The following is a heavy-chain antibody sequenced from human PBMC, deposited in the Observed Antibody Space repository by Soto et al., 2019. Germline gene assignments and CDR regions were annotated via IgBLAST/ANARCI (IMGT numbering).Heavy chain of an antibody. CDR2: IIPILGIA. J-gene: IGHJ4*02. D-gene: IGHD2-21*02. Sequence: QVQLVQSGAEVKKPGSSVKVSCKASGGTFSSYTISWVRQAPGQGLEWMGRIIPILGIANYAQKFQGRVTITPDKSTSTAYMELSSLRSEDTAVYYCARNTKRGDYISSDYWGQGTLVTASS. CDR3: ARNTKRGDYISSDY. V-gene: IGHV1-69*02. CDR1: GGTFSSYT.